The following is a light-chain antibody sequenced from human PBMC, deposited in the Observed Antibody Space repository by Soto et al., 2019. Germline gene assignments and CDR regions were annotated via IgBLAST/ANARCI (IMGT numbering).Light chain of an antibody. CDR2: DAS. V-gene: IGKV3-11*01. CDR3: RQRRRRPPKT. J-gene: IGKJ3*01. Sequence: EIVLTQSPATLSLSPGERATLSCRASQSVRRYFAWYQQKFGQAPSLLIHDASSRATSIPAGFSGGGSGTEFSLTSSSLLPEDFSLYYCRQRRRRPPKTFGPGTNLDIK. CDR1: QSVRRY.